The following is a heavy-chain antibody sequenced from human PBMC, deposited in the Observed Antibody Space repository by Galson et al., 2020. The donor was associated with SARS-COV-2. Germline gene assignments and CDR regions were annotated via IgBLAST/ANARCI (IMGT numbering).Heavy chain of an antibody. J-gene: IGHJ3*02. Sequence: ASVKVSCKASGYTFTGYYMHWVRQAPGQGLEWMGWINPNSGGTNYAQKFQGWVTMTRDTSISTAYMELSRLRSDDTAVYYCARCGLYYYDSSGYYIDAFDIWGQGTMVTVSS. D-gene: IGHD3-22*01. V-gene: IGHV1-2*04. CDR3: ARCGLYYYDSSGYYIDAFDI. CDR1: GYTFTGYY. CDR2: INPNSGGT.